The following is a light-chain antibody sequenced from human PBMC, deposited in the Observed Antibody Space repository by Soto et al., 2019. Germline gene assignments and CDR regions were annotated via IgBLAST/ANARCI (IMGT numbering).Light chain of an antibody. CDR2: AAS. Sequence: DIQMTQSPSSLSASVGDRVTITCRARQSISSYLNWYQQKPGKAPKLLIYAASSLQSGVPSRFSGSGSGTDFTLTISSLQPEDFATYYCQQCYSTPWTFGQGTKVETK. V-gene: IGKV1-39*01. CDR1: QSISSY. J-gene: IGKJ1*01. CDR3: QQCYSTPWT.